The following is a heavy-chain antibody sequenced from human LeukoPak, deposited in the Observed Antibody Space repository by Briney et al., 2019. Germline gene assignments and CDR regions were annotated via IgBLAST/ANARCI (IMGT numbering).Heavy chain of an antibody. Sequence: ASVKVTCKVSGYTFTEISMHWVRQAPGKGLEWMGGFDPEDGETIYAQKFQGRVTMTEDTSTDTAYIELSSLRSEDTAVYYCATEGYSGYDFHYWGQGTLVTVSS. CDR2: FDPEDGET. CDR1: GYTFTEIS. D-gene: IGHD5-12*01. CDR3: ATEGYSGYDFHY. V-gene: IGHV1-24*01. J-gene: IGHJ4*02.